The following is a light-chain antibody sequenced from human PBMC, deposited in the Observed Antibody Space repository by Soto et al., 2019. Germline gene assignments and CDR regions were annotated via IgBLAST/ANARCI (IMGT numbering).Light chain of an antibody. CDR3: TSYASSSTPVV. Sequence: QSVLTQPASVSGSPGQSITISCTGTSRDIGGYKYVSWYQHHPGTAPKLMIYDVTNRPSGISNRFSGSKSGNTASLTISGLQAEDEGDYYCTSYASSSTPVVFGGGTKLTVL. J-gene: IGLJ2*01. CDR1: SRDIGGYKY. V-gene: IGLV2-14*03. CDR2: DVT.